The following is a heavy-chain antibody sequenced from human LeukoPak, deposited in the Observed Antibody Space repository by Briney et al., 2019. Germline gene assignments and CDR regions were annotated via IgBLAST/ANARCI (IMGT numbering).Heavy chain of an antibody. CDR2: INHSGST. CDR1: GGSFSGYY. CDR3: ASRAPPDIVVVPAAPNTFQH. J-gene: IGHJ1*01. Sequence: SETLSLTCAVYGGSFSGYYWSWIRQPPGKGLEWIGEINHSGSTNYNPSLKSRVTISVDTSKNQLSLKLSSVTAADTAVYYCASRAPPDIVVVPAAPNTFQHWGQGTLVTVSS. V-gene: IGHV4-34*01. D-gene: IGHD2-2*01.